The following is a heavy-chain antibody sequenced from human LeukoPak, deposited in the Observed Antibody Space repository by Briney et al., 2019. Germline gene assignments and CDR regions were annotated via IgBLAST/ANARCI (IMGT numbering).Heavy chain of an antibody. D-gene: IGHD5-12*01. CDR1: GYTFTGYY. V-gene: IGHV1-2*06. J-gene: IGHJ4*02. CDR2: INPNSGGT. Sequence: ASVKVSCKASGYTFTGYYMHWVRQAPGQGLEWMGRINPNSGGTIYAQKFQGRVTMTEDTSTDTAYMELSSLRSEDTAVYYCATDEGDSGYDYGYWGQGTLVTVSS. CDR3: ATDEGDSGYDYGY.